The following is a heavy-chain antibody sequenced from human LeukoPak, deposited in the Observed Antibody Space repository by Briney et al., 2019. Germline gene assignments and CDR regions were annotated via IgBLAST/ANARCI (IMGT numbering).Heavy chain of an antibody. CDR2: ISTSGGST. Sequence: GGSLRLSCAASGFTFSSYGMHWVRQAPGKGLEWVSGISTSGGSTYYADSVKGRFTISRDNSKNTLYLQMSSLRAEDTAVYYCAKVRGGPYYFDYWGQGSLVAVSS. CDR3: AKVRGGPYYFDY. J-gene: IGHJ4*02. V-gene: IGHV3-23*01. CDR1: GFTFSSYG. D-gene: IGHD1-26*01.